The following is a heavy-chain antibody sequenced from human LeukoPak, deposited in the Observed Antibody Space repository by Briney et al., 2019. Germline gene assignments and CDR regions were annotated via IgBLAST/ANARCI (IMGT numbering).Heavy chain of an antibody. CDR3: AASIRRITVAGPSLDY. D-gene: IGHD6-19*01. J-gene: IGHJ4*02. CDR1: GGSMSSYY. V-gene: IGHV4-4*07. Sequence: PSKTLSLTCTVSGGSMSSYYWSWIRQPAGKGLEWIGRIYSSGSTNYNPSLKSRVTMSVDTSKNQFSLKLSSVTAADTAVYYCAASIRRITVAGPSLDYWGQGTLVTVSS. CDR2: IYSSGST.